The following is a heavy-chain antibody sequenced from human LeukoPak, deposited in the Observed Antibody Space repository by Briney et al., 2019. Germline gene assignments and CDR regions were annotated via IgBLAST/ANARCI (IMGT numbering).Heavy chain of an antibody. D-gene: IGHD3-22*01. J-gene: IGHJ4*02. CDR2: INPSGGST. V-gene: IGHV1-46*01. CDR3: ARGGITMIVVVTPFDY. CDR1: GYTFTSYY. Sequence: ASVKVSCKASGYTFTSYYMHWVRQAPGQGLEWMGIINPSGGSTSYAQKFQGRVTMTRDMSTSTVYMELSSLRSEDTAVYYCARGGITMIVVVTPFDYWGQGTLVTVSS.